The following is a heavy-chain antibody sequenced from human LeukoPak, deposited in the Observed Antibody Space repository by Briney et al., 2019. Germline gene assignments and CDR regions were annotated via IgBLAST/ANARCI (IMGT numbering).Heavy chain of an antibody. J-gene: IGHJ4*02. V-gene: IGHV3-7*03. Sequence: GGSLRLSCAASGFTLSRYWMSWVRQAPGKGLEWVANIKQDGSEKYYVDSVRGRFTISRDNAKNSLYLQMNSLRAEDTAVYYCAREIVGTTVEYWGQGTLVTVSS. D-gene: IGHD1-26*01. CDR2: IKQDGSEK. CDR1: GFTLSRYW. CDR3: AREIVGTTVEY.